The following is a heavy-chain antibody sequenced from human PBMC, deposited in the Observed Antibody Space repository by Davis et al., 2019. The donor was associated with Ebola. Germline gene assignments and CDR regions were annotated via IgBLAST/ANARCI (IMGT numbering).Heavy chain of an antibody. CDR3: ARLGSGSFRD. D-gene: IGHD1-26*01. Sequence: MPGGSLRLSCAVYGGSSSGYYWSWIRQPPGKGLEWIGEINHSGSTNYNPSLKSRVTISVDTSKNQFSLKLSSVTAADTAVYYCARLGSGSFRDWGQGTLVTVSS. CDR1: GGSSSGYY. V-gene: IGHV4-34*01. J-gene: IGHJ4*02. CDR2: INHSGST.